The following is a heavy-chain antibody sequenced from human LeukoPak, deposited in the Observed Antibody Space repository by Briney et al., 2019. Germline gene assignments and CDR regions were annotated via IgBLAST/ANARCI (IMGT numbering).Heavy chain of an antibody. Sequence: GESLKISCKGSGYSFTSNWIDWVRQMPGKGLEWMGIIYPGDSDTRYSPSFEGQVTISADKSIGTAYLQWSSLKASDTAMYYCARLTYGSGSRVDYWGQGTLVTVSS. CDR3: ARLTYGSGSRVDY. D-gene: IGHD3-10*01. CDR1: GYSFTSNW. J-gene: IGHJ4*02. CDR2: IYPGDSDT. V-gene: IGHV5-51*01.